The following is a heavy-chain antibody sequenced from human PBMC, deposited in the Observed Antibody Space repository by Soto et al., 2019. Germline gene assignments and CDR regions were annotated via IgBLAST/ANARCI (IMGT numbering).Heavy chain of an antibody. V-gene: IGHV1-2*02. J-gene: IGHJ4*02. CDR1: GYTFTDYY. CDR3: ASEDCRNTNCLKGFDY. Sequence: ASVKVSWKTSGYTFTDYYMHWVRQAPGQGFEWVGGINPKSGGPKYVPKFQGRVTVTRDTSTSTAYMELNRLTSDDTAVYYCASEDCRNTNCLKGFDYWGQGTLVTVSS. D-gene: IGHD2-15*01. CDR2: INPKSGGP.